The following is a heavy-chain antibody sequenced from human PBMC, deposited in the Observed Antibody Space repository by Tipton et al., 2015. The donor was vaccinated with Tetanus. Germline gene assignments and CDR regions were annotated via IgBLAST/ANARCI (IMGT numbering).Heavy chain of an antibody. CDR2: VYPGDSDT. D-gene: IGHD2-8*01. CDR3: ARAHCSDGVCNFDF. J-gene: IGHJ4*02. V-gene: IGHV5-51*01. Sequence: VQLVQSGGEVKKPGESLKISCKGSGYIFTNYWIGWVRQKPGKGLEWMGIVYPGDSDTRYSPSFQGQVTISVDKSINTAYLQWSSLKASGTSMFYCARAHCSDGVCNFDFWGQGALVTVAS. CDR1: GYIFTNYW.